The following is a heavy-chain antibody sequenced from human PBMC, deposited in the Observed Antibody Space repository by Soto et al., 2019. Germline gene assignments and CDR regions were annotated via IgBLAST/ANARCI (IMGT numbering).Heavy chain of an antibody. CDR3: SSEFCAENSCYHVGFDV. J-gene: IGHJ3*01. D-gene: IGHD2-2*01. V-gene: IGHV3-23*01. Sequence: PGGSLRLSCVASGFSFNKFAMNWIRQAPGRGLEWVAAIGSSGGAIYYADAVEGRFTISRDNSDNTLFLQMDSLRVEDTAVYYCSSEFCAENSCYHVGFDVWGQGTKVTVS. CDR1: GFSFNKFA. CDR2: IGSSGGAI.